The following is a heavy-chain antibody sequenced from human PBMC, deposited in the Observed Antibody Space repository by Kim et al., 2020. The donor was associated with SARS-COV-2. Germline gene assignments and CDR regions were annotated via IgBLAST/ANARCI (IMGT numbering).Heavy chain of an antibody. Sequence: SETLSLTCNVSGHSISSDYYWGWIRQPPGRGLEWIGSMSHSGSTYYEPSLKSRVTISIDTSKNQFSLKLTFVTAADTAVYYCARAPEGYCNGVSCYSFGHWGQGTPVTVS. V-gene: IGHV4-38-2*02. CDR1: GHSISSDYY. CDR2: MSHSGST. D-gene: IGHD2-15*01. CDR3: ARAPEGYCNGVSCYSFGH. J-gene: IGHJ4*02.